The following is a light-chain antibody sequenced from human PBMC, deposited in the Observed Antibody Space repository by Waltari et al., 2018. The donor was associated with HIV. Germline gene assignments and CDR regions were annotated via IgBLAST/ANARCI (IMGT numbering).Light chain of an antibody. Sequence: SSELTQDPAVSVALGQTVRITCQGDSLRTYYATWYQQKPGQAPLLVIFDKNNRPSGIPDRFSGSSSGNTASLTITGTEEEDEGDYYCNSRDKSGNFVVFGGGTKLTVL. J-gene: IGLJ2*01. CDR2: DKN. CDR3: NSRDKSGNFVV. CDR1: SLRTYY. V-gene: IGLV3-19*01.